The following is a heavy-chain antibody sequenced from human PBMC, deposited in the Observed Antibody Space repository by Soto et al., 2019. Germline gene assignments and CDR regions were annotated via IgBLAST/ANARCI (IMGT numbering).Heavy chain of an antibody. J-gene: IGHJ4*02. Sequence: EVQLVESGGGLVQPGESLRLSCAASGLTFRSYWMHWVRQAPGKGLVWVSRINTDGSVAMYVDSVKGRFTISRDNAKNTLYLHMNNGVRDMRLWRLDSWGQGTLVTVSS. CDR2: INTDGSVA. CDR1: GLTFRSYW. CDR3: S. V-gene: IGHV3-74*03. D-gene: IGHD2-15*01.